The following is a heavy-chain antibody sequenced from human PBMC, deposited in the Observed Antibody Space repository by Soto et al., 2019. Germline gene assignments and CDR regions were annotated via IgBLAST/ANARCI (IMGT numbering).Heavy chain of an antibody. CDR1: GASISSYF. CDR2: ISTIGTT. J-gene: IGHJ5*02. Sequence: QVQLQESGPGLVEPSETLSLTCTVSGASISSYFWTWIRQPAGKGLDWIGRISTIGTTNYNPSLKRRVTMSVGTSKNHFSLNLGSVTAADTAVYYCGREACPYRWFDPWGQGTLVTGSS. V-gene: IGHV4-4*07. D-gene: IGHD5-18*01. CDR3: GREACPYRWFDP.